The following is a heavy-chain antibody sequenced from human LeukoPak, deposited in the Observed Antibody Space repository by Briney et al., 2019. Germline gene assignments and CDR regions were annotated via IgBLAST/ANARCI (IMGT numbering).Heavy chain of an antibody. CDR2: IYTDGSNT. CDR3: ARNDYSTSSYFY. D-gene: IGHD6-6*01. V-gene: IGHV3-74*01. Sequence: GGSLRLSCAASGLTFSGYWMHWVRQAPGKGLVWVSRIYTDGSNTIYADSEKGRFTISRDNAKKTLYLQMNSLRAEDTAVYYCARNDYSTSSYFYWGQGTLVTVSS. J-gene: IGHJ4*02. CDR1: GLTFSGYW.